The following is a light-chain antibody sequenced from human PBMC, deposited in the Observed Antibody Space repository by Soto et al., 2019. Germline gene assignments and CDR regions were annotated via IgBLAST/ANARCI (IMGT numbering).Light chain of an antibody. CDR2: GAS. V-gene: IGKV3-15*01. CDR3: TQSDHCPYP. J-gene: IGKJ2*01. Sequence: IVGTHSPATLSVSPGERATLSCRASQSVSNNLAWYQHKPGQAPRLLIYGASTRTTAIPARFSGSGSGTEFTLTLSSLQYEAFAVYFCTQSDHCPYPFGPGTKLDIK. CDR1: QSVSNN.